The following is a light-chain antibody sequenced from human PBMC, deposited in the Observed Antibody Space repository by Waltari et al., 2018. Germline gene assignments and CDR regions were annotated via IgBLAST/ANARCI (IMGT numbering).Light chain of an antibody. CDR3: QQCYSTPYT. CDR1: QNLLYNSDNKNY. Sequence: DIVMTQSPDSLAVSLGQRVPIHFRASQNLLYNSDNKNYLAWFQQKPGQPPKLLIYWASTRESGVPDRFSGSGSGTEFTLTISSLQAADVAVYYCQQCYSTPYTFGQGTKLEIK. V-gene: IGKV4-1*01. J-gene: IGKJ2*01. CDR2: WAS.